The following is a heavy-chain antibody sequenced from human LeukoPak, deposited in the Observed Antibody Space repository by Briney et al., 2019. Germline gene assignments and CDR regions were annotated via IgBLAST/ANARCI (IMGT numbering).Heavy chain of an antibody. D-gene: IGHD3-10*01. J-gene: IGHJ4*02. CDR1: AGTFSSYA. Sequence: ASVNLSCKASAGTFSSYAISWVRHRHGQGLGLMGGSIPILGTSNYAQKFQGRVTITADESTSTDYMELSSLRSEDTAVYYCARDITMVRGVITAFDYWGQGTLVTVSS. CDR2: SIPILGTS. V-gene: IGHV1-69*01. CDR3: ARDITMVRGVITAFDY.